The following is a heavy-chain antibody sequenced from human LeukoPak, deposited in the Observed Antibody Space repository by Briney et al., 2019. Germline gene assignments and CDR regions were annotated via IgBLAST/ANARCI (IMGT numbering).Heavy chain of an antibody. Sequence: PGGSLRLSCAASGFIFSSYAMHWVRQAPGKGLEYVSAISSNGGRAYYANSVKGRFTISRDDSKNTLYLQMNSLKTEDTAVYYCTTDWGSSWYHRYYWDQGTLVTVSS. V-gene: IGHV3-64*01. CDR3: TTDWGSSWYHRYY. D-gene: IGHD6-13*01. J-gene: IGHJ4*02. CDR2: ISSNGGRA. CDR1: GFIFSSYA.